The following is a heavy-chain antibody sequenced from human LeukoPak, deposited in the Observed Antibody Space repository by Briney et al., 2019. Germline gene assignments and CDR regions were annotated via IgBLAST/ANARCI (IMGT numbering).Heavy chain of an antibody. J-gene: IGHJ4*02. CDR3: ARATAVAGGFDY. V-gene: IGHV4-4*02. Sequence: AEPLSLTCAVSGGSISSSNWWSWVRQPPGKGLEWIGEIYHSGSTNYNPSLKSRVTISVDKSKNQFSLKLSSVTAADTAVYYCARATAVAGGFDYWGQGTLVTVSS. D-gene: IGHD6-19*01. CDR2: IYHSGST. CDR1: GGSISSSNW.